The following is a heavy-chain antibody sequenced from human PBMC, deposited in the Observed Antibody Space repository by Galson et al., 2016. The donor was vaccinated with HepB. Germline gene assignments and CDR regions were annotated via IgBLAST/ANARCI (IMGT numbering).Heavy chain of an antibody. V-gene: IGHV3-21*01. J-gene: IGHJ6*02. CDR3: AYNQNYGAGVYWFYGMDV. Sequence: GLEWVASITGSGSNIYYADSMKGRFTISRDNAKTSLYLQMNSLRADDTAVYYCAYNQNYGAGVYWFYGMDVWGQGTTVTVAS. CDR2: ITGSGSNI. D-gene: IGHD3-10*01.